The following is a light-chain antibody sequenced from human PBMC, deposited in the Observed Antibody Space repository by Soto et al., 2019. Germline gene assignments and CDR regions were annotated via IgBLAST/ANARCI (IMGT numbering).Light chain of an antibody. J-gene: IGKJ4*01. CDR1: QTIHSN. V-gene: IGKV3-15*01. CDR2: GAS. CDR3: QQYSNWPLT. Sequence: EIVMTQSPATLSVSPGEGATLSCRASQTIHSNLAWYQQKPGQAPRVLIYGASTRAAGIPGRFSGSGSGTEFTLTISSLQSEDFAVYYCQQYSNWPLTFGGGTKVQIK.